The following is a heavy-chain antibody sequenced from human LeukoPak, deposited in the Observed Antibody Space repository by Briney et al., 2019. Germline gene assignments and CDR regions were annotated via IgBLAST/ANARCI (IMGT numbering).Heavy chain of an antibody. Sequence: ASVKVSCKASGYTFTGYYMHRVRQAPGQGLEWMGWINPNSGGTNYAQKFQGRVTMTRDTSISTAYMELSRLRSDDTAVYYCARVGASRYYYYYMDVWGKGTTVTVSS. CDR3: ARVGASRYYYYYMDV. CDR1: GYTFTGYY. J-gene: IGHJ6*03. V-gene: IGHV1-2*02. CDR2: INPNSGGT.